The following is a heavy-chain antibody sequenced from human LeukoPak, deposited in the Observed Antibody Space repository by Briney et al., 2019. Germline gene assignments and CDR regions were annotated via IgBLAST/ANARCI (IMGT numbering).Heavy chain of an antibody. D-gene: IGHD3-10*01. Sequence: PSETLSLTCTVSGGSISSYYWSWIRQPAGKGLEWIGRIYTSGSTNYNPSLKSRVTMSVDTSKNQSSLKLSSVTAADTAVYYCARGGVYYGSGSYYPYFDYWGQGTLVTVSS. V-gene: IGHV4-4*07. CDR3: ARGGVYYGSGSYYPYFDY. J-gene: IGHJ4*02. CDR1: GGSISSYY. CDR2: IYTSGST.